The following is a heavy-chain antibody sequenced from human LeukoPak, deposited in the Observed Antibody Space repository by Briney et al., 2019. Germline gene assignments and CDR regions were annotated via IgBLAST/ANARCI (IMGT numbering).Heavy chain of an antibody. V-gene: IGHV3-7*01. J-gene: IGHJ4*02. CDR3: ARDTARTLTTYLGYFDY. CDR2: IKQDGSEK. Sequence: GGSLRLSCAASGFTFSSNWMSWVRQAPGKRLEWVASIKQDGSEKYYVDSVKGRFTISRDNAKNSLYLQMNSLRAEDTAVYYCARDTARTLTTYLGYFDYWGQGTLVTVSS. CDR1: GFTFSSNW. D-gene: IGHD4-17*01.